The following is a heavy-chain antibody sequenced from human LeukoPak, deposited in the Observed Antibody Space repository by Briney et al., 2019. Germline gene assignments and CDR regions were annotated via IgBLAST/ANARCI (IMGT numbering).Heavy chain of an antibody. J-gene: IGHJ4*02. CDR2: INWNGGST. CDR1: AFTFNNYW. Sequence: GGSLRLSCAASAFTFNNYWMHWVRQAPGKGLEWVSGINWNGGSTGYADSVKGRFTISRDNAKNSLYLQMNSLRAEDTALYYCAAGDRNGWYFDYWGQGTLVTVSS. D-gene: IGHD6-19*01. CDR3: AAGDRNGWYFDY. V-gene: IGHV3-20*04.